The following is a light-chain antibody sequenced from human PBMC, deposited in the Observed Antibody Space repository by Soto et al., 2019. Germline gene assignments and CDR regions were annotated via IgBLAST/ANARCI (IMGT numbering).Light chain of an antibody. CDR2: EVS. Sequence: QSVLTQPASVSGSPGQSVTISCTGTSSDVGGYDYVSWYQQHPGTAPKLIIFEVSNRPSGVSDRFSGSNSGNTAPLTISGLQAEDEADYYCTSYSRYRVLVFGGGTKVTVL. CDR1: SSDVGGYDY. V-gene: IGLV2-14*01. CDR3: TSYSRYRVLV. J-gene: IGLJ3*02.